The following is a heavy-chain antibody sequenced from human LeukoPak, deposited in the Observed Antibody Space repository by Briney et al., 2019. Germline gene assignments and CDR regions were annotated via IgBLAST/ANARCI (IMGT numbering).Heavy chain of an antibody. Sequence: SETLCLTCTVSGGSISTHYWSWIRQPPGKGLEYIGFIYSSGSTNYNPSLKSRVTMSLDTSKNQFSLKLSSVTAADTAVYYCARSIFGATSNPYYFDYWGQGTLVTVSS. V-gene: IGHV4-59*08. CDR2: IYSSGST. D-gene: IGHD3-3*01. CDR3: ARSIFGATSNPYYFDY. J-gene: IGHJ4*02. CDR1: GGSISTHY.